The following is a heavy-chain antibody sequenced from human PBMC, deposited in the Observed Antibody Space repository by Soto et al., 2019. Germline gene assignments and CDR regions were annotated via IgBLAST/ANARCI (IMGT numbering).Heavy chain of an antibody. Sequence: QLQLQESGSGLVKPSQTLSLTCAVSGGSISSGGYSWSWIRQPPGKGLEWIGYIYHSGSTYYNPSRNRRVPKAVDRSKNQFPLELSSVTAADTAVYDCARVVVVEITPYFDYWGQGTLVTVSS. J-gene: IGHJ4*02. CDR2: IYHSGST. CDR3: ARVVVVEITPYFDY. D-gene: IGHD2-15*01. V-gene: IGHV4-30-2*01. CDR1: GGSISSGGYS.